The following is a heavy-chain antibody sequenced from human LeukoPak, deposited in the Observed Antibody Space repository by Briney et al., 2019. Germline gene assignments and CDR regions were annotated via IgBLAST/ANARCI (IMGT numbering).Heavy chain of an antibody. CDR1: GYTFTGYY. CDR2: INPNSGGT. V-gene: IGHV1-2*02. CDR3: ARVIVGSSSSDIDY. D-gene: IGHD6-6*01. J-gene: IGHJ4*02. Sequence: ASVKVSCKASGYTFTGYYMHWVRQAPGQGLEWMGWINPNSGGTNYVQKFQGRVTMTRDTSISTAYMELSRLRSDDTAVYYCARVIVGSSSSDIDYWGQGTLVTVSS.